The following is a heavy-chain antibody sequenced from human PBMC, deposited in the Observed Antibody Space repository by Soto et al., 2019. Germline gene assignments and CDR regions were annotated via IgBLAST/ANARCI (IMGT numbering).Heavy chain of an antibody. D-gene: IGHD3-3*01. Sequence: PRKGLEWIGYIYYSGSTYYNPSLKSRVTISVDTSKNQFSLKLSSVTAADTAVYYCAIDFLRFLESGYYHHGMGVRLNGSTDIVTS. V-gene: IGHV4-31*02. CDR2: IYYSGST. J-gene: IGHJ6*04. CDR3: AIDFLRFLESGYYHHGMGV.